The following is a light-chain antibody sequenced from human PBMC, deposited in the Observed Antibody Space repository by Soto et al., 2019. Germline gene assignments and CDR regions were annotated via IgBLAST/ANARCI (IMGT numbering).Light chain of an antibody. CDR3: QSYDSTLYV. CDR1: SSNIGAGYD. V-gene: IGLV1-40*01. Sequence: QSVLTQPPSVSGAPGQRVTISCTGSSSNIGAGYDVHWYQQLPGTAPKLLIYGNSNRPSGVPDRFSGSKSGTSASPAITGLQAEDEADYYCQSYDSTLYVFGTGTKVTVL. CDR2: GNS. J-gene: IGLJ1*01.